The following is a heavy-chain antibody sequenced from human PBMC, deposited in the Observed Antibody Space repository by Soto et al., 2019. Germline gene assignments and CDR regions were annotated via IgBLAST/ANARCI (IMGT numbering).Heavy chain of an antibody. CDR2: ISGSGGST. V-gene: IGHV3-23*01. CDR1: GFTFSSYA. CDR3: AKGMYCDFWGCYQGYYSLDV. Sequence: EVQLLESGGGLVQPGGSLRLSCAASGFTFSSYAMSWVRQAPGKGLEWVSAISGSGGSTYYADSVKGRFTISRDNSKNTQNLQIQRMSGEDTAVYYCAKGMYCDFWGCYQGYYSLDVWGKGTTVTVSS. J-gene: IGHJ6*03. D-gene: IGHD3-3*01.